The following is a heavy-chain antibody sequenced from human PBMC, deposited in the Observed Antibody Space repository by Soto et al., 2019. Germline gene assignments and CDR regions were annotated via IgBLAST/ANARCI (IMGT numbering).Heavy chain of an antibody. J-gene: IGHJ4*02. V-gene: IGHV3-30-3*01. CDR2: ISYDGNNK. CDR3: ATKVGPQWELVKLKGDY. D-gene: IGHD1-26*01. Sequence: QVQLVESGGGVVQPGRSLRLSCAASGFSFSTNAMHWVRQPPGKGLEWVAVISYDGNNKYYADSVKGRFTISRDNSKDSLFLQMNSLRPEDTAVYYCATKVGPQWELVKLKGDYWGQGTLVSVSS. CDR1: GFSFSTNA.